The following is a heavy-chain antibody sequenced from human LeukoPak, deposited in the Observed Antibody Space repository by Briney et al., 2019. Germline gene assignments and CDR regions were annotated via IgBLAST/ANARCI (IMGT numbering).Heavy chain of an antibody. V-gene: IGHV3-74*01. D-gene: IGHD1-26*01. J-gene: IGHJ4*02. CDR1: GFTFSSYW. CDR2: INTEGSST. CDR3: ARESDSGSFDY. Sequence: GGSLRLSCAASGFTFSSYWMHWVRQAPGKGLVWVSRINTEGSSTSYADSVKGRFTISRDNAKNTLYLQMNGLRAEDTAVYYCARESDSGSFDYWGQGTLVTASS.